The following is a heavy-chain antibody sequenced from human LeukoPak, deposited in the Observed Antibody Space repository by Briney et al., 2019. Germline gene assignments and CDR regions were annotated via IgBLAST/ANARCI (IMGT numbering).Heavy chain of an antibody. J-gene: IGHJ5*02. D-gene: IGHD3-3*01. CDR1: GGSFSGYY. V-gene: IGHV4-34*01. Sequence: KPSETLSLTCAVYGGSFSGYYWSWIRQPPGKGLEWIGEINHSGSTNYNPSLKSRVTISVDTSKNQFSLKLSSVTAADTAVYYCARDRITIFGVVSLAGSFDPWGQGTLVTVSS. CDR3: ARDRITIFGVVSLAGSFDP. CDR2: INHSGST.